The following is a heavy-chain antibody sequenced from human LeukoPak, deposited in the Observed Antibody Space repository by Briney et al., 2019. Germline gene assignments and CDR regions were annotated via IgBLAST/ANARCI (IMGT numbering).Heavy chain of an antibody. Sequence: SETLSLTCTVSGGSLNDAPWNWIRQPPGQALEWIGYIYHSGGTNYNPSLKSRVTISLDTSKNQFSLKLSSVTAADTAVYYCARVGTYYRSLDSWGQGTLVTVSS. D-gene: IGHD3-10*01. J-gene: IGHJ4*02. CDR3: ARVGTYYRSLDS. V-gene: IGHV4-59*01. CDR2: IYHSGGT. CDR1: GGSLNDAP.